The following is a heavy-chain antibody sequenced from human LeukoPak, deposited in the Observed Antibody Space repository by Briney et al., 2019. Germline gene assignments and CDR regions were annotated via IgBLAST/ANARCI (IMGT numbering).Heavy chain of an antibody. D-gene: IGHD3-22*01. CDR1: GYTFTSYG. CDR2: IIPIFGTA. Sequence: ASVKVSCRASGYTFTSYGISWVRQAPGQGLEWMGGIIPIFGTANYAQKFQGRVTITADESTSTAYMELSSLRSEDTAVYYCTRGDVYYYDSSGYAFDIWGQGTMVTVSS. J-gene: IGHJ3*02. CDR3: TRGDVYYYDSSGYAFDI. V-gene: IGHV1-69*13.